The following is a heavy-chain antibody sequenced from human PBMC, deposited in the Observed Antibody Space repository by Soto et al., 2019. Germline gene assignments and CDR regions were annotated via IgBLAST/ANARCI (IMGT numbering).Heavy chain of an antibody. CDR3: PRDRYYDSSGPDY. D-gene: IGHD3-22*01. CDR1: GFTFGDYA. V-gene: IGHV3-49*04. CDR2: IRSKAYGGTT. J-gene: IGHJ4*02. Sequence: GGSLRLSCTASGFTFGDYAMSWVRQAPGKGLEWVGFIRSKAYGGTTEYAASVKGRLTISRDDSKSIAYLQMNSLKTEDTAVYYCPRDRYYDSSGPDYWGQGTLVTVSS.